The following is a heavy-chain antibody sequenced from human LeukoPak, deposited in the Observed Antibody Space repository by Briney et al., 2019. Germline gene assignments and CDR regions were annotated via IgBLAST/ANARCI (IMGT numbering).Heavy chain of an antibody. CDR1: GGSISSGSYY. D-gene: IGHD6-19*01. CDR2: IFDSGST. V-gene: IGHV4-61*10. J-gene: IGHJ4*02. Sequence: SETLSLTCTVSGGSISSGSYYWSWIRQPAGKGLEWIGYIFDSGSTNYNPSLKSRVTISVDTSKNQFSLKLRSVTAADTAVYYCARHGGGWTFDYWGQGTLVTVSS. CDR3: ARHGGGWTFDY.